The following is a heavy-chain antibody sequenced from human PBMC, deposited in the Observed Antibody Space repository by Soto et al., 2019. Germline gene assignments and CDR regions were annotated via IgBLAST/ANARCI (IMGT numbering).Heavy chain of an antibody. CDR2: IYHSGST. CDR3: ARGPPFGY. CDR1: GGSISSGGYS. Sequence: PSETLSLTCAVSGGSISSGGYSWSWIRQPPGKDLEWIGYIYHSGSTYYNPSLKSRVTISVDRSKNQFSLKLSSVTAADTAVYYCARGPPFGYWGQGTLVTVSS. D-gene: IGHD3-10*01. J-gene: IGHJ4*02. V-gene: IGHV4-30-2*01.